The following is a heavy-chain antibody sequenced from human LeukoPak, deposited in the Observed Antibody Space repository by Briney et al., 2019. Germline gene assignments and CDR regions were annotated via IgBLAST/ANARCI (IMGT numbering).Heavy chain of an antibody. CDR3: TMEWLGYY. V-gene: IGHV3-49*04. CDR1: GFRFGDYG. J-gene: IGHJ4*02. CDR2: IRSKGNGGTT. D-gene: IGHD3-3*01. Sequence: GGSLRLSCVGSGFRFGDYGMSWVRQAPGKGLEWVGFIRSKGNGGTTEYAASVEGRFTISRDDFKSIAYLQINSLKTEDTAVYYCTMEWLGYYWGQGTLVTVSS.